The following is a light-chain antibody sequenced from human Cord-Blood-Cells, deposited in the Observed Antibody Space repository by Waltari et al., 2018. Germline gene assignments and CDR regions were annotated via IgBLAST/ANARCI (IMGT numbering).Light chain of an antibody. Sequence: IQMTQYPSPRSESVGDRVTITCRASQSISSYLNWYQQKPGKAPKLLIYAASSLQSGVPSRFSGSGSGTDFTLTISSLQPEDFATYYCQQSYSTPFTFGPGTKVDIK. CDR1: QSISSY. J-gene: IGKJ3*01. V-gene: IGKV1-39*01. CDR2: AAS. CDR3: QQSYSTPFT.